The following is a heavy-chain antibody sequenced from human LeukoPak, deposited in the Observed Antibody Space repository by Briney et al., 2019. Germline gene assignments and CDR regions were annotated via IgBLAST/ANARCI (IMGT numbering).Heavy chain of an antibody. J-gene: IGHJ4*02. V-gene: IGHV1-18*01. D-gene: IGHD2-2*01. CDR1: GYTFTSYG. Sequence: ASVKVSCKASGYTFTSYGISWVRQAPGQGLEWMGWISAYNGNTNYAQKIQGRVTMTTDTSTNTAYMELRSLRSDDTAVYYCARGDRIVPAAMILLKYWGQGTLVTVSS. CDR2: ISAYNGNT. CDR3: ARGDRIVPAAMILLKY.